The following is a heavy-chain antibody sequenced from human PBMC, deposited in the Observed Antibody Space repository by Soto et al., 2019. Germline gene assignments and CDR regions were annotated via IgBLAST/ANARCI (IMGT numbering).Heavy chain of an antibody. CDR3: AHPRGYGVFDAYDI. D-gene: IGHD4-17*01. J-gene: IGHJ3*02. Sequence: EGQLLESGGGLVQPGGSLRVSCAASGFTFSTYAMSWVRQAPGKGLEWVSAISAGGGNTYYADSVKGRFTISRDNSMNALYLQMNSLRIEDTAVYYCAHPRGYGVFDAYDIWGQGTMVTVSS. CDR2: ISAGGGNT. CDR1: GFTFSTYA. V-gene: IGHV3-23*01.